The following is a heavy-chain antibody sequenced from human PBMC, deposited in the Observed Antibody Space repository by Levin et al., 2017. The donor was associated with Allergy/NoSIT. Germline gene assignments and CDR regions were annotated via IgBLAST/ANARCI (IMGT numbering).Heavy chain of an antibody. Sequence: VASVKVSCKASGGTFSSYAISWVRQAPGQGLEWMGGIIPIFGTANYAQKFQGRVTITADESTSTAYMELSRLRSEDTALYYCARYNFLFGGSTHIGYRNDWDFYYYYGMDVWGQGTTVTVSS. CDR2: IIPIFGTA. CDR3: ARYNFLFGGSTHIGYRNDWDFYYYYGMDV. CDR1: GGTFSSYA. D-gene: IGHD6-19*01. V-gene: IGHV1-69*13. J-gene: IGHJ6*02.